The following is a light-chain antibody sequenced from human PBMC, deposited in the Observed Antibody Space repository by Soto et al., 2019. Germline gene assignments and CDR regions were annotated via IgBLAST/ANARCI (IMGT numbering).Light chain of an antibody. V-gene: IGKV3-15*01. Sequence: EIVMTQSPATLSVSPGERATLSCRASQSVSSNLACYQQKPGQAPRLLIYGASTRATGIPDRFSGSESGTEFTLTISSLQSEDFAVYYCQQYNNWPPYTFGQGTKLEIK. CDR3: QQYNNWPPYT. CDR1: QSVSSN. CDR2: GAS. J-gene: IGKJ2*01.